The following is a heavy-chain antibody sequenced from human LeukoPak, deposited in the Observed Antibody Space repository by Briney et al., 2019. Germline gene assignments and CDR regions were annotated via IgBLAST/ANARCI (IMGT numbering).Heavy chain of an antibody. J-gene: IGHJ4*02. CDR2: ISGSGDST. CDR3: ARGQGYCSSTSCSDLFDY. V-gene: IGHV3-23*01. D-gene: IGHD2-2*01. Sequence: GGSLRLSCAASGFSFSSYAIHWVRQAPGKGLEWVSAISGSGDSTYYPDAVKGRFTISRDNSKNTLYLQMNSLRAEDTAVYYCARGQGYCSSTSCSDLFDYWGQGTLVTVSS. CDR1: GFSFSSYA.